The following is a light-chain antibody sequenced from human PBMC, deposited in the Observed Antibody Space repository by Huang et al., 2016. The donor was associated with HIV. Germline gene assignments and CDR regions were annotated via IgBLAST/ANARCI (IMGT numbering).Light chain of an antibody. Sequence: DIVMTQSPLSLPVTPGEPASISCRSSQSLLHSNGYNYLHWYLQKPGQSAQLLIYLGYKRASGGSDRFSGRGSGTDFTLKIRRVEAEDVGVYYCMQALQTPLTFGQGTKVEIK. CDR3: MQALQTPLT. CDR2: LGY. J-gene: IGKJ1*01. V-gene: IGKV2-28*01. CDR1: QSLLHSNGYNY.